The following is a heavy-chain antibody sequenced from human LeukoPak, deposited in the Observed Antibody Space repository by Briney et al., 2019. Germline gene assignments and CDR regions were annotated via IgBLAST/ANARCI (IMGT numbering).Heavy chain of an antibody. J-gene: IGHJ4*02. Sequence: GGSLRLSCAASGFTLSTYGMHWVRQAPGKGLEWVAVISYDGSNKYYADSVKGRFTISRDNSKNTLYLQMNSLRAEDTAVYYCAKDSRFGIDFFTVTMGYYFDYWGQGTLVTVSS. CDR1: GFTLSTYG. CDR2: ISYDGSNK. V-gene: IGHV3-30*18. D-gene: IGHD4-17*01. CDR3: AKDSRFGIDFFTVTMGYYFDY.